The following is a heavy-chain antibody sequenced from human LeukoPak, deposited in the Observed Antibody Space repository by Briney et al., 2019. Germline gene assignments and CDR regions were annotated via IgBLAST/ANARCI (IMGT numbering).Heavy chain of an antibody. CDR3: ARGQKWGSWYFDL. Sequence: SETLSLTCTVSGGSISSSSYYWSWIRQPPGKGLEWIGEINHSGSTNYNPSLKSRLTISVDTSRNQFSLHLSSVTAADTAVYYCARGQKWGSWYFDLWGRGTLVTVAS. CDR2: INHSGST. D-gene: IGHD1-26*01. V-gene: IGHV4-39*07. J-gene: IGHJ2*01. CDR1: GGSISSSSYY.